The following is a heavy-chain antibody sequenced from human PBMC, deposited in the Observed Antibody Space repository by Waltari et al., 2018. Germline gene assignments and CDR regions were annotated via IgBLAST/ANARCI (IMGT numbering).Heavy chain of an antibody. CDR2: CGPEDGTT. D-gene: IGHD3-10*01. V-gene: IGHV1-24*01. CDR1: GYTLTELS. J-gene: IGHJ3*02. Sequence: QVQLVQSGAEVKKPGASVKVSCKVSGYTLTELSMHWVRQAPGKGLEWMGVCGPEDGTTIDAQNVKGRVTMTEDTSTDTAYMELSSLRSEDTAVYYCATDPDNYDGSGSYSGAFDIWGQGTMVTVSS. CDR3: ATDPDNYDGSGSYSGAFDI.